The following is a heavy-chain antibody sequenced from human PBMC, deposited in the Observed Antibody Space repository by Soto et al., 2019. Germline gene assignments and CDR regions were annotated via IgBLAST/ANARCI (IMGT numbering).Heavy chain of an antibody. Sequence: GGSLRLSCAASGFTYSNYGMNWVRQAAGKGLEWVSALSASGANTYYADSVKGRFTISRDNSKNTLYLQMNSLRAEDTALYYCAKETRSRGPFDYWGRGTLVTVSS. CDR1: GFTYSNYG. CDR2: LSASGANT. D-gene: IGHD5-12*01. CDR3: AKETRSRGPFDY. J-gene: IGHJ4*02. V-gene: IGHV3-23*01.